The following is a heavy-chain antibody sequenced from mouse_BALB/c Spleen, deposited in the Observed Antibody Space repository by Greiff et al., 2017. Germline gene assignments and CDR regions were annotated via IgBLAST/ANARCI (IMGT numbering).Heavy chain of an antibody. CDR3: ARNYAMITRGDAMDY. V-gene: IGHV2-2*02. D-gene: IGHD2-4*01. Sequence: QVQLKQSGPGLVQPSQSLSITCTVSGFSLTSYGVHWVRQSPGKGLEWLGVIWSGGSTDYNAAFISRLSISKDNSKSQVFFKMNSLQANDTAIYYCARNYAMITRGDAMDYWGQGTSVTVSS. J-gene: IGHJ4*01. CDR1: GFSLTSYG. CDR2: IWSGGST.